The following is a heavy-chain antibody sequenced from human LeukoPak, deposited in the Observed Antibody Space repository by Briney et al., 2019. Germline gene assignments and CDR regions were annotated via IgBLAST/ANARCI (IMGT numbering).Heavy chain of an antibody. CDR3: VREVSGWPNNWFDP. CDR1: GFTYA. D-gene: IGHD6-19*01. V-gene: IGHV3-23*01. CDR2: ISDSGDGT. J-gene: IGHJ5*02. Sequence: GGSLRLSCAASGFTYAMSWVRQAPGKGLEWVSAISDSGDGTYYADSVKARFTISRDNPKNTVDLQMSSLRAEDTAVYYCVREVSGWPNNWFDPWGQGTLVTVSS.